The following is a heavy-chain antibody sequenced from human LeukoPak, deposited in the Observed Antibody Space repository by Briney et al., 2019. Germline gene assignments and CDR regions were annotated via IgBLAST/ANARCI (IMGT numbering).Heavy chain of an antibody. V-gene: IGHV1-8*01. D-gene: IGHD3-10*01. J-gene: IGHJ4*02. CDR1: GYIFTSYG. Sequence: ASVKVSCKTSGYIFTSYGITWVRQAPGQGLEWMGWMSAYTGDAKYAQNFQGRVTMTRNTSISTAYMELSSLRSEDTAVYYCARGRYGSGSYYNVYWGQGTLVTVSS. CDR3: ARGRYGSGSYYNVY. CDR2: MSAYTGDA.